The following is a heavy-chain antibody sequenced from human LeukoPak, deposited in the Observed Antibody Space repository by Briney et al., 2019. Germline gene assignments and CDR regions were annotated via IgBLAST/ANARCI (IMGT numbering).Heavy chain of an antibody. V-gene: IGHV4-34*01. CDR2: INHSGST. J-gene: IGHJ5*02. CDR3: ARGRRRVGSSTSFDP. CDR1: GGSFSGYY. Sequence: SETLSLTCAVYGGSFSGYYWSWIRQPPGKGLEWIGEINHSGSTNYNPSLKSRVTISVDTSKNQFSLKLSSVAAADTAVYYCARGRRRVGSSTSFDPWGQGTLVTVSS. D-gene: IGHD2-2*01.